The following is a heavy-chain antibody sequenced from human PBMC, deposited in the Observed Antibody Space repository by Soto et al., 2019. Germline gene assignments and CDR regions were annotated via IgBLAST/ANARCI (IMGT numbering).Heavy chain of an antibody. CDR2: ISAYNGNT. Sequence: ASVKVSCKASGYTFTSYGISWVRQAPGQGLEWMGWISAYNGNTNYAQKLQGRVTMTTDTSTSTAYMELRSLRSDDTAVYYCARLASVVVPAAIIAAANFDYWGQGTLVTVSS. CDR3: ARLASVVVPAAIIAAANFDY. J-gene: IGHJ4*02. D-gene: IGHD2-2*01. CDR1: GYTFTSYG. V-gene: IGHV1-18*01.